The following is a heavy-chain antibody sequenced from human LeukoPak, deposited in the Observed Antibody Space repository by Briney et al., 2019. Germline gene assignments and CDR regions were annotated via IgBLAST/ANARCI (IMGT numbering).Heavy chain of an antibody. V-gene: IGHV4-4*02. CDR3: ARVRGYGDYRICYFDL. D-gene: IGHD4-17*01. CDR1: GGSISSSNW. Sequence: PSETLSLTCAVSGGSISSSNWWSWVRQPPGKGLEWIGEIYHSGSTNYNPSLKSRVTISVDKSKNQFSLKLSSVTAADTAVYYCARVRGYGDYRICYFDLLGRGTLVTVSS. J-gene: IGHJ2*01. CDR2: IYHSGST.